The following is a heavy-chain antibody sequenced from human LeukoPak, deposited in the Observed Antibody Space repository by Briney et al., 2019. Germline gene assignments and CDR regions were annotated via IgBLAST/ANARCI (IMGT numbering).Heavy chain of an antibody. V-gene: IGHV3-66*01. CDR1: GFTLSSYA. CDR2: IYAGGGT. CDR3: ARGGSYLSAFDI. J-gene: IGHJ3*02. D-gene: IGHD1-26*01. Sequence: PGGSLRLSCAASGFTLSSYAMSWVRQAPGKGLEWVSVIYAGGGTYYADSVKGRFTISRDKSKNTLYLQMNSLSAEDTAVYYCARGGSYLSAFDIWGQGTMVTVSS.